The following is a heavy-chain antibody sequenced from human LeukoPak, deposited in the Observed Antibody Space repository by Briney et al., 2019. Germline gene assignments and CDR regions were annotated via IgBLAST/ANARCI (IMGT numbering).Heavy chain of an antibody. V-gene: IGHV3-23*01. Sequence: GGSLRLSCAASGFTITNYAMSWVRQAPGKGLEWVSVIRGVGDTTYYADSVKGRFTLSRDKSKNTLYLQMNSLRAEDTAAYHCAKSLIEYSGSSYDYDFDYWGQGTLVTVSS. CDR3: AKSLIEYSGSSYDYDFDY. CDR1: GFTITNYA. CDR2: IRGVGDTT. D-gene: IGHD6-6*01. J-gene: IGHJ4*02.